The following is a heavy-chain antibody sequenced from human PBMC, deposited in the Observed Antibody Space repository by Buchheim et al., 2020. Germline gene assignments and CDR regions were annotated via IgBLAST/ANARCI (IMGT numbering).Heavy chain of an antibody. Sequence: EVQLVESGGGLVQPGGSLRLSCAASGFTFRSYWMSWVRQAPGKGLEWVANIKQDGSEKYYVDSVKGRFTISRDNAKNSLYLQMKSLRAEDTAVYYCASLAGSGSYYNPFDYWGQGTL. CDR1: GFTFRSYW. CDR3: ASLAGSGSYYNPFDY. J-gene: IGHJ4*02. CDR2: IKQDGSEK. V-gene: IGHV3-7*01. D-gene: IGHD3-10*01.